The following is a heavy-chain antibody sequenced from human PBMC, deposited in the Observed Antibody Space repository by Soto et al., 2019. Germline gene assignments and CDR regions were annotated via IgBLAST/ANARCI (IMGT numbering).Heavy chain of an antibody. J-gene: IGHJ4*02. CDR1: GFTFSSYA. CDR2: ISDSGGST. V-gene: IGHV3-23*01. Sequence: GGSLRLSCAASGFTFSSYAMSWVRQAPGKGLEWVSGISDSGGSTYYADSVKGRFTISRDNSKNTLYLQMNSLRAEDTAVYYCAKGTYYYGSAPYYFDYSGQGTLVTVSS. D-gene: IGHD3-10*01. CDR3: AKGTYYYGSAPYYFDY.